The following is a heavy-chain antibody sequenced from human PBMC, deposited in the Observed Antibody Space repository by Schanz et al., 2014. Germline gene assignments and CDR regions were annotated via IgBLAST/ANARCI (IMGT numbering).Heavy chain of an antibody. CDR1: GFIFSNHG. CDR3: AKGRGGTSSEGLDQYYGMDV. CDR2: IQHDGSRT. V-gene: IGHV3-30*02. J-gene: IGHJ6*02. D-gene: IGHD6-6*01. Sequence: QAELVESGGGVVQPGGSLRLSCEASGFIFSNHGMNWVRQAPGKGLEWVAFIQHDGSRTYYTASLKGRVTISRDNSQNMVYVEMNSLRGEDTAVYFCAKGRGGTSSEGLDQYYGMDVWGHGTTVTVSS.